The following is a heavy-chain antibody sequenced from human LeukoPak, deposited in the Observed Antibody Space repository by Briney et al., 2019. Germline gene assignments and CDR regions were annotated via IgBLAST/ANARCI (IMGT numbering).Heavy chain of an antibody. CDR1: GFTFSSYA. V-gene: IGHV3-30-3*01. D-gene: IGHD6-6*01. J-gene: IGHJ4*02. Sequence: GGSLRLSCAASGFTFSSYAMHWVRQAPGKGLEWVAVISYDGSNKYYADSVKGRFTISRDNSKNTLYLQMNSLRAEDTAVYYCASSYSSSAQKIDYWGQGILVTVSS. CDR3: ASSYSSSAQKIDY. CDR2: ISYDGSNK.